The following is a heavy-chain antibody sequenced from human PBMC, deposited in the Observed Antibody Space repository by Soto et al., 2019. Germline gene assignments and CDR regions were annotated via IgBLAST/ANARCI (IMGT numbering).Heavy chain of an antibody. D-gene: IGHD1-1*01. Sequence: SETLSLTCTVSGGSIISSSYYWGWIRQPPGKGLEWIGSIYYSGSTYYNPSLKSRVTISVDTSKNQFSLKLSSVTAADTAVYYCASQNNPYYYYGMDVWGQGTTVTVSS. CDR2: IYYSGST. J-gene: IGHJ6*02. V-gene: IGHV4-39*01. CDR1: GGSIISSSYY. CDR3: ASQNNPYYYYGMDV.